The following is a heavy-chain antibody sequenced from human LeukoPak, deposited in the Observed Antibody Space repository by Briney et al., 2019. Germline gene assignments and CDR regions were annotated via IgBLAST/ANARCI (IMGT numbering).Heavy chain of an antibody. D-gene: IGHD3-16*01. CDR2: IKHDGSEK. J-gene: IGHJ4*02. CDR1: GLTFSGQW. Sequence: PGGSLRLSCVASGLTFSGQWMNWVRQAPGQGLEWVANIKHDGSEKYYVDSVKGRFTISREDGKNSVSLQMNNVRAEDTAVYYCAYTNNLCHWGQGTLVVVSS. V-gene: IGHV3-7*01. CDR3: AYTNNLCH.